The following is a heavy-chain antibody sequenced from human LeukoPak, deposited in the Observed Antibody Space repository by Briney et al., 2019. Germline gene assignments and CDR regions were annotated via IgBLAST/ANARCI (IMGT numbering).Heavy chain of an antibody. V-gene: IGHV1-2*02. CDR1: GYTFTGYY. Sequence: ASVKVSCKASGYTFTGYYMHWVRQAPGQGLEWMGWINPNSGGTNYAQKFQGRVTMTSDASVNTAYMQLSRLKSDDTAIYYCARSEAPEDKWGQGTLVTVSS. CDR3: ARSEAPEDK. J-gene: IGHJ4*02. CDR2: INPNSGGT.